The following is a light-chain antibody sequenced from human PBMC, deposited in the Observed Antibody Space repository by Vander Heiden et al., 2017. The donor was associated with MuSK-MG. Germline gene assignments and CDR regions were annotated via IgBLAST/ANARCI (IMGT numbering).Light chain of an antibody. CDR3: TSFSASNTLV. CDR2: EVT. CDR1: SNDIGLYNY. Sequence: QSALTQPASVSGSPGQSITLSCTGTSNDIGLYNYVSWYQQPPDKAPKLMILEVTKRPSGVSGRFSASKSGNTASLTISGLQAEDDAAYYCTSFSASNTLVFGGGTRLTVL. J-gene: IGLJ3*02. V-gene: IGLV2-14*03.